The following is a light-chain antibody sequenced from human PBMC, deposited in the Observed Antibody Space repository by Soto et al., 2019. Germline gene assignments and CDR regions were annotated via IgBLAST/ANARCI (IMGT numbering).Light chain of an antibody. CDR2: DTS. CDR1: QSVSTY. CDR3: QQRSNWPPIA. J-gene: IGKJ5*01. V-gene: IGKV3-11*01. Sequence: EMVLTQSPATRSLSLGEGATRSWRGSQSVSTYLAWYQQKPGQAPRLLIFDTSNRATGIPARFSGSGSGTDFTRTISSLEPEEFAVYYCQQRSNWPPIAFGQGTRLEIK.